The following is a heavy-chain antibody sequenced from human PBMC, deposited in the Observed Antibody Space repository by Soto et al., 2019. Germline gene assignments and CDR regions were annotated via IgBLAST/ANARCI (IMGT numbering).Heavy chain of an antibody. D-gene: IGHD3-22*01. Sequence: ASVKVSCKASGYSFTSYGISWVRQAPGQGPEWMGWISGHNGNTNHPQSLQGRVTMTTDTSRNTAYMELRSLRSDDTAVYYCARRRFNYYDDTVYYYFDYWGQGTLVTAPQ. CDR1: GYSFTSYG. J-gene: IGHJ4*02. CDR3: ARRRFNYYDDTVYYYFDY. V-gene: IGHV1-18*04. CDR2: ISGHNGNT.